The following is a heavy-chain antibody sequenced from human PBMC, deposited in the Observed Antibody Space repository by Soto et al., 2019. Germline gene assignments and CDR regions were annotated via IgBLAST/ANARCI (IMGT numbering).Heavy chain of an antibody. J-gene: IGHJ4*02. CDR2: INPNSGGT. V-gene: IGHV1-2*04. Sequence: ASVTVSCKASGYTFTGYYMHWVRQAPGQGLEWMGWINPNSGGTNYAQKFQGWVTMTRDTSISTAYMELSRLRSDDTAVYYCARLTTDFDYWGQGTLVTVSS. CDR1: GYTFTGYY. D-gene: IGHD3-16*01. CDR3: ARLTTDFDY.